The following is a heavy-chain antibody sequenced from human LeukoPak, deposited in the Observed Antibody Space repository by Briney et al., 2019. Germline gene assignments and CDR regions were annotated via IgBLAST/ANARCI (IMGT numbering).Heavy chain of an antibody. J-gene: IGHJ4*02. CDR1: GFTFSNYS. D-gene: IGHD3-22*01. CDR3: AREVGYYYDSSPFDY. CDR2: ISRSSTTI. V-gene: IGHV3-48*01. Sequence: GGSLRLSCAASGFTFSNYSMNWVRQAPGKGLEWVSYISRSSTTIYYADSVKGRFTISRDNAKNSLYLQMNSLRAEDTAVYYCAREVGYYYDSSPFDYWGQGTLVTVSS.